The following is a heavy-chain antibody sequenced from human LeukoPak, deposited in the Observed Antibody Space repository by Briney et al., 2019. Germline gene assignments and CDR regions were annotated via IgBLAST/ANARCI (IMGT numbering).Heavy chain of an antibody. CDR2: ISGSGGNT. J-gene: IGHJ3*02. V-gene: IGHV3-23*01. CDR1: GFTFSSYG. Sequence: GGSLRLSCAASGFTFSSYGMSWVRQAPGKGLEWVSAISGSGGNTYYADSVKGRFTISRDNSKNTLYLQMNSLRAEDTAVYYCAKDRHTYYYDSSGHQTAADAFDIWGQGTMVTVPS. CDR3: AKDRHTYYYDSSGHQTAADAFDI. D-gene: IGHD3-22*01.